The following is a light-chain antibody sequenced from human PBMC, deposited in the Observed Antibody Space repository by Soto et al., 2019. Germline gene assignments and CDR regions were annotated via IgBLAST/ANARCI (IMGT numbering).Light chain of an antibody. Sequence: EVGMKQSPATLSVFQGERATLSCRASQSVSSNLAWYQQKPGQAPSLLIYGASTRATGIPARFSGSGSGTEFTLTISSLQSEDFAVYYCQQYNNWPIPFGQGTRPEIK. CDR1: QSVSSN. V-gene: IGKV3-15*01. CDR2: GAS. J-gene: IGKJ5*01. CDR3: QQYNNWPIP.